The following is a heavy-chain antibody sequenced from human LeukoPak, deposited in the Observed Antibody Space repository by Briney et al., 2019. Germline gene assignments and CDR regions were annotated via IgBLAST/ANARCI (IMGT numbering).Heavy chain of an antibody. J-gene: IGHJ6*03. CDR3: ARGLRPNYYYYYYRDV. V-gene: IGHV4-34*01. CDR2: INHSGST. Sequence: SETLSLTCAVYGGSFSGYYWSWIRQPPGKGLEWIGEINHSGSTNYNPSLKSRVTISVDTSKNQFSLKLSSVTAADRAVYYCARGLRPNYYYYYYRDVWGKGTTVSVSS. D-gene: IGHD3-16*01. CDR1: GGSFSGYY.